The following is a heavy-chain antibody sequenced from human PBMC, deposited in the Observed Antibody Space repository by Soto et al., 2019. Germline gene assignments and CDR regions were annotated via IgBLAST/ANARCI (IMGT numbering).Heavy chain of an antibody. V-gene: IGHV3-21*01. CDR2: ISSSSSYI. CDR3: ARDLGMVATFDY. CDR1: GFTFSSYS. Sequence: EVQLVESGGGLVKPGGYLRLSCAASGFTFSSYSMNWVRQAPGKGLEWVSSISSSSSYIYYADSVKGRFTISRDNAKNSLYLQMNSLRAEDTAVYYCARDLGMVATFDYWGQGTLVTVSS. J-gene: IGHJ4*02. D-gene: IGHD5-12*01.